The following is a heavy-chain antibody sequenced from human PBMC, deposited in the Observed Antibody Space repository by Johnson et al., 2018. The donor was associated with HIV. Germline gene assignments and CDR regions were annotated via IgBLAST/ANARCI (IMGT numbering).Heavy chain of an antibody. CDR1: GFTVDDYG. CDR2: INWNGGST. V-gene: IGHV3-20*04. Sequence: VQLVESGGGVVRPGGSLRLSCIVSGFTVDDYGMNWVRQSPGKWLEWVSGINWNGGSTDYADSVKGRFTISRDNSKNTLYLQMNSLRAEDTAVYYCASDNGGTKDAFDMWGQGTMVTVSS. D-gene: IGHD3-10*01. CDR3: ASDNGGTKDAFDM. J-gene: IGHJ3*02.